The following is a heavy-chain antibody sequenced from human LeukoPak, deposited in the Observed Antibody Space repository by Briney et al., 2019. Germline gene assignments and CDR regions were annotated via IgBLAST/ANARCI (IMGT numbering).Heavy chain of an antibody. D-gene: IGHD3-22*01. CDR1: GYTFTGYY. CDR2: INPNSGGT. V-gene: IGHV1-2*02. CDR3: ASIGPYYYDSRGYLDAFDI. Sequence: ASVKVSCKASGYTFTGYYMHWVRQAPGQGLEWMGWINPNSGGTNYAQKFQGRVTMTRDTSISTAYMELSRLRSDDTAVYYCASIGPYYYDSRGYLDAFDIWGQGTMVTVSS. J-gene: IGHJ3*02.